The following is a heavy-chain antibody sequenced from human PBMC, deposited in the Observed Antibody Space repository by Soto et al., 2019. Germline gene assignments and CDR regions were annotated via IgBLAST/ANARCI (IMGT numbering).Heavy chain of an antibody. J-gene: IGHJ4*02. D-gene: IGHD3-3*01. Sequence: GGSLRLSCAASGFTFSSYAMSWVRQAPGKGLEWVSAISGSGGSTYYADSVKGRFTISRDNSKNTLYLQMNSLRAEDTAVYYCAKGDHDFWSGYYVDYWGQGTLVTVSS. CDR2: ISGSGGST. CDR1: GFTFSSYA. V-gene: IGHV3-23*01. CDR3: AKGDHDFWSGYYVDY.